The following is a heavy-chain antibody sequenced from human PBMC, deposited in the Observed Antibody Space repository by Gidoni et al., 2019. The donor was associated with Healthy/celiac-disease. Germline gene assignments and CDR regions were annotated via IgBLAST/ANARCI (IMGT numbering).Heavy chain of an antibody. J-gene: IGHJ5*02. D-gene: IGHD6-13*01. Sequence: QVLLQQWGAELLEPAETLSLNCPVYGGSVSGYYWSSIRQPPWKGLEWIGEINQSGSTNYNTSLKSRVTISVDTYKNQFSLKLSSVTAADTAVYYCARMGIAAAGTESWGQGTLVTVSS. CDR1: GGSVSGYY. CDR3: ARMGIAAAGTES. V-gene: IGHV4-34*01. CDR2: INQSGST.